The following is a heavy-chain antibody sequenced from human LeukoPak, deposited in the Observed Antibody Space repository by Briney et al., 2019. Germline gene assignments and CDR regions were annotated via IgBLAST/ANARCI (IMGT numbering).Heavy chain of an antibody. D-gene: IGHD6-13*01. CDR1: GGSISSSSYY. CDR3: ARHVGYSSYYCYMDV. J-gene: IGHJ6*03. CDR2: IYYSGST. V-gene: IGHV4-39*01. Sequence: SETLSLTCTVSGGSISSSSYYWGWIRQPPGKGLEWIGSIYYSGSTYYNPSLKSRVTISVDTSKNQFSLKLSSVTAADTAVYYCARHVGYSSYYCYMDVWGKGTTVTVSS.